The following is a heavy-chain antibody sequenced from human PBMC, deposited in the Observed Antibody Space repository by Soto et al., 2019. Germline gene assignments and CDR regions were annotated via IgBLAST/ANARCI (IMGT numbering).Heavy chain of an antibody. CDR2: IIPIFGTA. Sequence: ASVKVSCKASGGTFSSYAISWVRQAPGQGLEWMGGIIPIFGTANYAQKFQGRVTITADESTSTAYMELSSLRSEDTAVYYCATYYYDSSGYPGPSYYFDYWGQGTLVTVSS. V-gene: IGHV1-69*13. J-gene: IGHJ4*02. CDR3: ATYYYDSSGYPGPSYYFDY. CDR1: GGTFSSYA. D-gene: IGHD3-22*01.